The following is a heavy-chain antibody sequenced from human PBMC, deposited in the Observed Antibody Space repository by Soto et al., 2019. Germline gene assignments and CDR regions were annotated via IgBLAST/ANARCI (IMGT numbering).Heavy chain of an antibody. J-gene: IGHJ3*02. CDR1: GFTFSAYA. CDR2: VGGSDTDK. Sequence: EVQLLESGGGVVQPGGSLRLSCAASGFTFSAYAMSWVRQAPGKGLQWVSGVGGSDTDKHYADSVRGRFTVSRDNSKNTLYLQMNSLRVDHTAVYYCAKDATAVNGVWDPFDMWGQGTEVTVSS. CDR3: AKDATAVNGVWDPFDM. D-gene: IGHD2-8*01. V-gene: IGHV3-23*01.